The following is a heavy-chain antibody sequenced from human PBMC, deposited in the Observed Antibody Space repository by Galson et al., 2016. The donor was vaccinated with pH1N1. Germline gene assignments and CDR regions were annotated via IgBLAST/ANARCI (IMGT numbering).Heavy chain of an antibody. CDR3: ARLLYGDYQGNFDY. V-gene: IGHV2-70*01. D-gene: IGHD4-17*01. J-gene: IGHJ4*02. CDR1: GFSLSTSGMC. Sequence: PALVKPTQTLTLTCTFSGFSLSTSGMCVSWIRQPPGKALEWLALIDWDDDKYYSTSLKTRLTISKDTSKNQLVLTMTNMDPVDTATYYCARLLYGDYQGNFDYWGQGTLVTVSS. CDR2: IDWDDDK.